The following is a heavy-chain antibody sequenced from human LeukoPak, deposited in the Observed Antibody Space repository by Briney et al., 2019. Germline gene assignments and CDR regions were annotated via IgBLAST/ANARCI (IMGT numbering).Heavy chain of an antibody. CDR3: ARSHDYTNYVGP. V-gene: IGHV1-2*02. Sequence: GASVKVSCKGSGYSFTAYHIHWVRQAPGQGLEWMGWINPNGGGTIFAQRFQGRVTMTRDTSISTAYMELSSLRSDDTAVYYCARSHDYTNYVGPWGPGTLVTVSS. CDR1: GYSFTAYH. J-gene: IGHJ5*02. CDR2: INPNGGGT. D-gene: IGHD4-11*01.